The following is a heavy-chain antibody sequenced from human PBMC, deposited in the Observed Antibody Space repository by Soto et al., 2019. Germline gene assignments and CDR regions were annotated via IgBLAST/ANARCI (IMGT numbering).Heavy chain of an antibody. CDR3: AKDLGENFGVAPRTPYYYYGMDV. CDR1: GFTFSSYG. D-gene: IGHD3-3*01. CDR2: ISYDGSNK. J-gene: IGHJ6*02. Sequence: PGGSLRLSCAASGFTFSSYGMHWVRQAPGKGLEWVAVISYDGSNKYYADSVKGRFTISRDNSKNTLYLQMNSLRAEDTAVYYCAKDLGENFGVAPRTPYYYYGMDVWGQGTTVTVSS. V-gene: IGHV3-30*18.